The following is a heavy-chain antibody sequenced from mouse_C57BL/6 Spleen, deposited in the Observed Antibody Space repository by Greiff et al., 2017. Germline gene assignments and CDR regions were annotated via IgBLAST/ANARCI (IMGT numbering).Heavy chain of an antibody. J-gene: IGHJ1*03. D-gene: IGHD1-1*01. CDR2: IYPGDGDT. CDR3: ARTYYYGSTCWYFDV. Sequence: VKLLESGPELVKPGASVKISCEASGFAFSSSWMHWVKQRPGKGLEWIGRIYPGDGDTNYNEKFKGQATLTGDKASSTDYMQLSSLTSEDSAVYFCARTYYYGSTCWYFDVWGTGTTVTVSS. V-gene: IGHV1-82*01. CDR1: GFAFSSSW.